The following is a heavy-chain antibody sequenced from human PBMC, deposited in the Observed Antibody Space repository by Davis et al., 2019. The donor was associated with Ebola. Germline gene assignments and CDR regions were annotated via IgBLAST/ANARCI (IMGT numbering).Heavy chain of an antibody. D-gene: IGHD3-22*01. V-gene: IGHV4-59*08. CDR3: ARTYYYDSSGYWGWYFDL. CDR2: IYYSGST. Sequence: PSETLSLTCTVSGGSISSYYWSWIRQPPGKGLEWIGYIYYSGSTNYNPSLKSRVTISVDTSKNQFSLKLSSVTAADTAVYYCARTYYYDSSGYWGWYFDLWGRGTLVTVSS. CDR1: GGSISSYY. J-gene: IGHJ2*01.